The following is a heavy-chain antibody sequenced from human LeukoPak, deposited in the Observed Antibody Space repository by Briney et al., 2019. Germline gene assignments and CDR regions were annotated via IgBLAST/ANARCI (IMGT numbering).Heavy chain of an antibody. CDR2: INVGNGDT. CDR3: ARSYGDYSHFDY. V-gene: IGHV1-3*01. CDR1: GHTFTNYA. D-gene: IGHD4-17*01. Sequence: ASVKVSCKASGHTFTNYAIHWVRQGPGQRLEWVGWINVGNGDTKYSQKLQGRVIITRDTSANTAYMELSSLRSEDTAMYYCARSYGDYSHFDYWGQGTLVTVSS. J-gene: IGHJ4*02.